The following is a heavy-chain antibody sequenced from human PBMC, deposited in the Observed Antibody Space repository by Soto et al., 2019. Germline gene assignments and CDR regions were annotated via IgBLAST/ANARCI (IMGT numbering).Heavy chain of an antibody. CDR3: ARVLAPLYYGSVDP. J-gene: IGHJ5*02. D-gene: IGHD3-10*01. Sequence: ASVKVSCKASGYTFTGYYMHWVRQAPGQGLEWMGWINPNSGGTNYAQKFQGRVTMTRDTSISTAYMELSRLRSDDTAVYYCARVLAPLYYGSVDPWGQEPWSPSPQ. V-gene: IGHV1-2*02. CDR2: INPNSGGT. CDR1: GYTFTGYY.